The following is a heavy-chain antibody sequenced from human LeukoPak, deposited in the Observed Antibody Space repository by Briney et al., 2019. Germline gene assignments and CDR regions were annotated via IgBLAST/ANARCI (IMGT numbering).Heavy chain of an antibody. CDR1: GFTFSSYS. V-gene: IGHV3-48*04. J-gene: IGHJ4*02. D-gene: IGHD2-15*01. CDR3: ARGPIVVVVAATPVPIDY. CDR2: ISSSSSTI. Sequence: GGSLRLSCAASGFTFSSYSMNWVRQAPGKGLEWVSYISSSSSTIYYADSVKGRFTISRDNAKNSLYLQMNSLRAEDTAVYYCARGPIVVVVAATPVPIDYWGQGTLVTVSS.